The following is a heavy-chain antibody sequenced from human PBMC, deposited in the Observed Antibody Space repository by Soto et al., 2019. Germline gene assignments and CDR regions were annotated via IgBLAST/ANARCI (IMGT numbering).Heavy chain of an antibody. J-gene: IGHJ4*02. CDR1: GYTFTSYD. CDR2: INAGNGNT. D-gene: IGHD1-20*01. CDR3: ARDKITRTLDY. V-gene: IGHV1-3*01. Sequence: ASVKVSCKASGYTFTSYDMHWVRQAPGQRLEWMGWINAGNGNTKYSQKFQGRVTITRNTSASTAYMELSSLRSEDTAVYYCARDKITRTLDYWGQGTLVTVSS.